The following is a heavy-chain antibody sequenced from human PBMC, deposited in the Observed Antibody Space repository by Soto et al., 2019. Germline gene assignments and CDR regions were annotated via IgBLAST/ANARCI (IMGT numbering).Heavy chain of an antibody. J-gene: IGHJ4*02. CDR2: IYYSGST. CDR1: GGSISSYY. V-gene: IGHV4-59*01. CDR3: ARLYYDSSGYYPELDY. Sequence: SETLSLTCTVSGGSISSYYWSWIRQPPGKGLEWIGYIYYSGSTNYNPSLKSRVTISVDTSKNQFSLKLSSVTAADTAVYYCARLYYDSSGYYPELDYWGQGTLVTVSS. D-gene: IGHD3-22*01.